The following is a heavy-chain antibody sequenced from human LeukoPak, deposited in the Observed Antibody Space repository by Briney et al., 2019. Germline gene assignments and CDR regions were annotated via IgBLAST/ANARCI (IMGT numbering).Heavy chain of an antibody. D-gene: IGHD2-8*02. J-gene: IGHJ4*02. CDR1: GFTFSSYG. CDR3: ATYRQVLLPFES. Sequence: PGGSLRLSCAASGFTFSSYGMHRVRQAPGKGLEWVAFIRYDGSNKYYADSVKGRFTISRDNSKNTLYLQMNSLRAEDTAVYYCATYRQVLLPFESWGQGTLVTVSS. CDR2: IRYDGSNK. V-gene: IGHV3-30*02.